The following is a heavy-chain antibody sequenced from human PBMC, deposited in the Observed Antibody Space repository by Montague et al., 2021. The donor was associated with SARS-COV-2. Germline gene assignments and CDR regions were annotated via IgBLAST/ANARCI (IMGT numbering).Heavy chain of an antibody. CDR1: GGSVSSGSYY. CDR2: IYYSGST. J-gene: IGHJ6*02. D-gene: IGHD3-3*01. V-gene: IGHV4-61*01. CDR3: ARDPWRITHFGVVNGYCMDF. Sequence: SETLSLTCIVSGGSVSSGSYYWSWIRQPPGKGLVWIGYIYYSGSTNYNLYLKSRVTISVDTSKNQFSLKLSSVTAADTADYYCARDPWRITHFGVVNGYCMDFWGQGTTVTVSS.